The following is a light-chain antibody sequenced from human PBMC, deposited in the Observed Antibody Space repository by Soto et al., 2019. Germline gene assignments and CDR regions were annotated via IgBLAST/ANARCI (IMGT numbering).Light chain of an antibody. CDR3: KQSYSTPRT. J-gene: IGKJ1*01. V-gene: IGKV1-39*01. CDR1: QSISSN. Sequence: DIQMTQSASSLSASVGDRVTITCRASQSISSNLNWHQQKPGKAPKVLIYAASSLQSGVPSRFSGSGSGTDFTLTISSLQPEDFATYYCKQSYSTPRTFGQGTKVDIK. CDR2: AAS.